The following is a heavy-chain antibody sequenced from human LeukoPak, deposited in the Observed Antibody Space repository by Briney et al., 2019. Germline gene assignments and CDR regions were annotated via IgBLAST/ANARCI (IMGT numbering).Heavy chain of an antibody. CDR2: ISWNSGSI. D-gene: IGHD3-10*01. CDR3: AKGEITMVRGVITN. V-gene: IGHV3-9*03. Sequence: GRSLRLSCAASGFTFDDYAMHWVRQAPWKGLEWVSGISWNSGSIGYADSVKGRFTISRDNAKNSLYLQMNSLRAEDMALYYCAKGEITMVRGVITNWGQGTLVTVSS. CDR1: GFTFDDYA. J-gene: IGHJ4*02.